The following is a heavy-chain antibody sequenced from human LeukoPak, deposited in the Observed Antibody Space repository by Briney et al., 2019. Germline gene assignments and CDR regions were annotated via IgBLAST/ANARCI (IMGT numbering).Heavy chain of an antibody. CDR2: IWYDGSNK. CDR1: GFTFSSYG. Sequence: GGSLRLSCAASGFTFSSYGMHWVRQAPGKGLERVAVIWYDGSNKYYADSVKGRFTISRDNSKNTLYLQMNSLRAEDTAVYYCARTALRFLEWFDAFDIWGQGTMVTVSS. CDR3: ARTALRFLEWFDAFDI. J-gene: IGHJ3*02. D-gene: IGHD3-3*01. V-gene: IGHV3-33*01.